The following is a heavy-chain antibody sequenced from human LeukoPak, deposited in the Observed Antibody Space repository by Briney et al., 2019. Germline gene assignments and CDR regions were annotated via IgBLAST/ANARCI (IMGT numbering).Heavy chain of an antibody. J-gene: IGHJ4*02. CDR2: INPNSGGT. V-gene: IGHV1-2*04. D-gene: IGHD1-26*01. CDR1: GYTFTGYY. Sequence: GASVKVSCKASGYTFTGYYMHWVRQAPGQGLEWMGWINPNSGGTNYAQKFQGWVTMTRDTSISTAYMELSRLRSDDTAVYYCAREAWELDHGGDYWGQGTLVTVSS. CDR3: AREAWELDHGGDY.